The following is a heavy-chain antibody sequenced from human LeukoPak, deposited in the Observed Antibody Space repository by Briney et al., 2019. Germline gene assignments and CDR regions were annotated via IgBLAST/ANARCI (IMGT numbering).Heavy chain of an antibody. CDR2: IYHSGST. J-gene: IGHJ3*02. CDR1: GGSISSGGYS. CDR3: ARDLYYYDSSGVGAFDI. Sequence: SETLSLTCAVSGGSISSGGYSWSWLRQPPGKGLEWIGYIYHSGSTYYNPSLKSRVTISVDRSKNQFSLKLSSVTAADTAVYYCARDLYYYDSSGVGAFDIWGQGTMVTVSS. V-gene: IGHV4-30-2*01. D-gene: IGHD3-22*01.